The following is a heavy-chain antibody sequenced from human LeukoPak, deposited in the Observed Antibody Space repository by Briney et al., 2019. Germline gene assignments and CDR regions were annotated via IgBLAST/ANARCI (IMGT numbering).Heavy chain of an antibody. D-gene: IGHD4-11*01. CDR3: ARGGLHPARR. CDR2: INHSGST. J-gene: IGHJ4*02. CDR1: GGSFSGYY. Sequence: SETLSLTCAVYGGSFSGYYWSCIRQPPGKGLEWIGEINHSGSTNYNPSLKSRVTISVDTSKNQFSLKMSSVTAADTAVYYCARGGLHPARRWGQGTLVTVSS. V-gene: IGHV4-34*01.